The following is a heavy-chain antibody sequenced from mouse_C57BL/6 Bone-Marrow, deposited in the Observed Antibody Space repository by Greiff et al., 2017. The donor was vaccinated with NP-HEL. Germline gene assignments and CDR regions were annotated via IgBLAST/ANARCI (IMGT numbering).Heavy chain of an antibody. CDR2: IDPENGDT. Sequence: VQLQQSGAELVRPGASVKLSCTASSFNIKDDYMHWVKKRPEQGLEWIGWIDPENGDTEYASKFQGKATITADTSSNTAYLQLSSLTSEDTAVYYCTLLRRGSWFAYWGQGTLVTVSA. J-gene: IGHJ3*01. D-gene: IGHD2-12*01. CDR1: SFNIKDDY. CDR3: TLLRRGSWFAY. V-gene: IGHV14-4*01.